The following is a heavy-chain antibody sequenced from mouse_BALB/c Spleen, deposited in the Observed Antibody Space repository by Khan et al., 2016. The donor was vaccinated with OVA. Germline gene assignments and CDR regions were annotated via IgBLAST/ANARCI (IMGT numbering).Heavy chain of an antibody. V-gene: IGHV1-7*01. CDR1: GYTFINYW. CDR3: ARRGLRWDFDY. CDR2: INPSTAYT. Sequence: VQLQQSGAELAKPGASVKMSCKASGYTFINYWILWVKQRPGQGLEWIGYINPSTAYTEYNQNFKDKATLTADKSSRTAYMQLSSLKSEDSAVYYCARRGLRWDFDYWGQGTTLTVSS. D-gene: IGHD1-1*01. J-gene: IGHJ2*01.